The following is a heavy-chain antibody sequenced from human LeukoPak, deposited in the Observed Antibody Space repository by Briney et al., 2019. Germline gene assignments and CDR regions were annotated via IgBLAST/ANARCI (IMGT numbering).Heavy chain of an antibody. Sequence: ASVKVSCKASGYTFTTHAIHWVRQAPGQRLEWMGWINGGDGNTRYSPNFQGRVTITRDTSATTAYMDLSSLRSEDTAVYYCASQFGSHYDYWGQGTLVTVSS. CDR3: ASQFGSHYDY. V-gene: IGHV1-3*01. CDR1: GYTFTTHA. CDR2: INGGDGNT. D-gene: IGHD1-26*01. J-gene: IGHJ4*02.